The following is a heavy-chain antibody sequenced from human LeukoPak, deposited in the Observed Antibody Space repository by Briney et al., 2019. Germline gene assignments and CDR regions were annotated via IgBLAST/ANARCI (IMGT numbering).Heavy chain of an antibody. D-gene: IGHD1-1*01. CDR2: ISAYNGNT. CDR1: GYTFTSYG. CDR3: ARDLEGFNWNCFDY. V-gene: IGHV1-18*01. Sequence: ASVKVSCKASGYTFTSYGISWVRQAPGQGLEWMGWISAYNGNTNYAQKLQGRVTMTTDTSTSTAYMELRSLRSDDTAVYYCARDLEGFNWNCFDYWGQGTLVTVSS. J-gene: IGHJ4*02.